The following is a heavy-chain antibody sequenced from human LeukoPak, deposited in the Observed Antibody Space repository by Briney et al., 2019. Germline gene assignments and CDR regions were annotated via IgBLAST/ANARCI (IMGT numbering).Heavy chain of an antibody. CDR2: IYYSGST. CDR3: ARLSFEGLWFDP. D-gene: IGHD3-10*01. V-gene: IGHV4-39*01. Sequence: SETLSLTCTVSGGSISSSSYYWGWIRQPPGKGLEWIGSIYYSGSTYYNPSLKSRVTISVDTSKNQFSLKLSSVTAADTAVYYCARLSFEGLWFDPWGQGTLVTVSS. J-gene: IGHJ5*02. CDR1: GGSISSSSYY.